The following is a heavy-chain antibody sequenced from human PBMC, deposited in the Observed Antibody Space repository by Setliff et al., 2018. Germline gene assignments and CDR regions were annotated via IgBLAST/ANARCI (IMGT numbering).Heavy chain of an antibody. Sequence: PGGSLRLSCAASGFTFSSYWMSWVRQAPGKGLEWVSAISGSGGATYYAASVKGRFSISRDNSKNTLSLQMNSLRAEDTAIYYCAKYPSNSVYNYFDPWGQGTLVTVSS. CDR3: AKYPSNSVYNYFDP. J-gene: IGHJ5*02. CDR2: ISGSGGAT. D-gene: IGHD1-7*01. V-gene: IGHV3-23*01. CDR1: GFTFSSYW.